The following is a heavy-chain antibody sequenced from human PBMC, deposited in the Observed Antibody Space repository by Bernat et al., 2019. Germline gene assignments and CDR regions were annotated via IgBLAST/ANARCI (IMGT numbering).Heavy chain of an antibody. V-gene: IGHV3-30*18. J-gene: IGHJ6*02. CDR1: GFTFSSYG. Sequence: QVQLVESGGGVVQPGRSLRLSCAASGFTFSSYGMHWVRQAPGKGLEWVAVISYDGSNKYYADSVKGRFTISRDNSKNTLYLQMNSLRAEDTAVYYCAKRRYYDILTGPYPIEVDEFYYYYYYGMDVWGQGTTVTVSS. D-gene: IGHD3-9*01. CDR2: ISYDGSNK. CDR3: AKRRYYDILTGPYPIEVDEFYYYYYYGMDV.